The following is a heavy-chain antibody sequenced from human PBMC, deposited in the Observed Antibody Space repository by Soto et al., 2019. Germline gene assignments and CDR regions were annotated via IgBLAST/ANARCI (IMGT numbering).Heavy chain of an antibody. D-gene: IGHD3-3*01. CDR2: IYYSGST. CDR3: ASDYDFWSGYYSA. J-gene: IGHJ5*01. V-gene: IGHV4-31*03. Sequence: QVQLQESGPGLVKPSQTLSLTCTVSGGSISSVGYYWSWIRQHPGKGLEWIGYIYYSGSTYYNPSLKMRVTISVDTSKSQFSLKLTSATAADTAVYYCASDYDFWSGYYSAWGHGTLVTVSS. CDR1: GGSISSVGYY.